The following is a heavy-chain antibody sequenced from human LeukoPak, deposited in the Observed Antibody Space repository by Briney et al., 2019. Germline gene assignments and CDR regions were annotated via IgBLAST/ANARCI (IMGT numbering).Heavy chain of an antibody. CDR1: GYTFNNYY. Sequence: ASVKVSCKASGYTFNNYYIHWVRQAPGQGLEWMGLINPSGGTTSYAQKFQGRLTVTRDTSTSTVYMELSSLTSEDTAIYYCARDLGDTTIAHWGQGTLVSVSS. CDR3: ARDLGDTTIAH. J-gene: IGHJ4*02. V-gene: IGHV1-46*02. CDR2: INPSGGTT. D-gene: IGHD5-18*01.